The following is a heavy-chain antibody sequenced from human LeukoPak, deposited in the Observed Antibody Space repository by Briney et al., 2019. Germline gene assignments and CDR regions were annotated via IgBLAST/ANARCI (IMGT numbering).Heavy chain of an antibody. D-gene: IGHD2-15*01. V-gene: IGHV3-21*01. CDR2: ISSSSSYI. J-gene: IGHJ3*02. CDR1: GFTFSSYS. CDR3: ARDSRADCSGGSCDDAFDI. Sequence: GGSLRLSCAASGFTFSSYSMNWVRQALGKGLEWVSSISSSSSYIYYADSVKGRFTISRDSAKNSLYLQMNSLRAEDTAVYYCARDSRADCSGGSCDDAFDIWGQGTMVTVSS.